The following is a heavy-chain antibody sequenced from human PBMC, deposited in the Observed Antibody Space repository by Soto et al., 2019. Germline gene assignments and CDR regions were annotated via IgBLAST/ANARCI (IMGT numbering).Heavy chain of an antibody. CDR3: ARDLRGMGLYYGMDV. V-gene: IGHV1-69*01. CDR1: GGTFSNYA. CDR2: IIPSYTE. Sequence: QVQLVQSGAEVKKPGSSVKVSCKASGGTFSNYAINWVRQAPGQGLEWMGGIIPSYTENYAQKFQGRVTITADESTSTAYMELSSLRSEDTAVYFCARDLRGMGLYYGMDVWGQGTPVTVSS. D-gene: IGHD4-17*01. J-gene: IGHJ6*02.